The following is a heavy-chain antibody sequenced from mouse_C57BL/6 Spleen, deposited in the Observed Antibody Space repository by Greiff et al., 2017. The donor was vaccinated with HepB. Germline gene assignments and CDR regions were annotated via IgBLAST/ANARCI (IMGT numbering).Heavy chain of an antibody. Sequence: QVQLQQPGAELVKPGASVKMSCKASGYTFTSYWITWVKQRPGQGLEWIGDIYPGSGSTNYNEKFKSKATLTVDTSSSTAYMQLSSLTSEDSAVYYCARGGGNYNYAMDYGGQGTSVTVSS. V-gene: IGHV1-55*01. J-gene: IGHJ4*01. CDR3: ARGGGNYNYAMDY. CDR2: IYPGSGST. D-gene: IGHD2-1*01. CDR1: GYTFTSYW.